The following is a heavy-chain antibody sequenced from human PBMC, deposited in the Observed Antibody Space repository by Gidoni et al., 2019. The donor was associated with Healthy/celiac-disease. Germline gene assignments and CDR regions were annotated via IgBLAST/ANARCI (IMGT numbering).Heavy chain of an antibody. J-gene: IGHJ6*02. CDR3: AHRLGGRDYSIYYYYGMDV. D-gene: IGHD4-4*01. Sequence: QITLKESGPTLVKPTQTLTLTCTFSGFSLSTSGLGVGWIRQPPGKALEWLALIYWNDDKRYSPSLKSRLTITKDTSKNQVVLTMTNMDPVDTATYYCAHRLGGRDYSIYYYYGMDVWGQGTTVTVSS. CDR2: IYWNDDK. V-gene: IGHV2-5*01. CDR1: GFSLSTSGLG.